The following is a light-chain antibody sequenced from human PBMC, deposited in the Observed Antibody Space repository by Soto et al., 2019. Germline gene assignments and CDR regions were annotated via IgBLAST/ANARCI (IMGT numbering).Light chain of an antibody. CDR3: QQYVSRPLT. Sequence: EIVLTQSPGTLSLSPGERATLSCRASQSISNSYVAWHQQKSGQAPRLLMYGASSRATGTPDRFSGSGSGTDFTLTISRLEPEDFAVYFCQQYVSRPLTFGGGTKVDIK. CDR1: QSISNSY. J-gene: IGKJ4*01. CDR2: GAS. V-gene: IGKV3-20*01.